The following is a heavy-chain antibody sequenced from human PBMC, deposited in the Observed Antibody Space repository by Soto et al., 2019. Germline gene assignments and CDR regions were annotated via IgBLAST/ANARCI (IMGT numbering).Heavy chain of an antibody. CDR3: ALHTFYFGHSPQYNNWFDP. CDR2: FHHTGNT. V-gene: IGHV4-38-2*01. J-gene: IGHJ5*02. D-gene: IGHD3-10*01. CDR1: GYSISRGYY. Sequence: SETLSLTCVVSGYSISRGYYWGWIRQPPGKGLEWIGSFHHTGNTYYNPSLKSRVTLPVDTSKNQFSLKLSSVTAADTAVYYCALHTFYFGHSPQYNNWFDPWGQGTLVTVSS.